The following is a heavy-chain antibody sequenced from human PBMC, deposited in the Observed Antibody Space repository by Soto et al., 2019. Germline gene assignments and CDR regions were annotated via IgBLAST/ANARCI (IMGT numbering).Heavy chain of an antibody. CDR1: GFTFSGYW. J-gene: IGHJ4*02. Sequence: GGSLRLSCAAPGFTFSGYWMHWVRQVPGKGLVWVSHINGDGSSTNYADSVKGRFTISRDNAENTLFLQMNSLRAEDTAVYYCARGGVPASVDYCGQGTLVTVSS. CDR3: ARGGVPASVDY. V-gene: IGHV3-74*01. CDR2: INGDGSST. D-gene: IGHD2-2*01.